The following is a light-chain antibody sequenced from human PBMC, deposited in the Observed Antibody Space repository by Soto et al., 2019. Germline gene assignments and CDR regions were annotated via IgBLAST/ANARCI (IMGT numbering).Light chain of an antibody. Sequence: QSVMTQPPSVSGAPGQTVTISCSGSSSNIGGNSVSWYQQLPGTAPKLLIYGDNKRPSGIPDRFSGSKSGTSATLGITGFQTGDEADYYCGSWDSSLSAYVFGTGTKLTVL. CDR1: SSNIGGNS. CDR2: GDN. V-gene: IGLV1-51*01. CDR3: GSWDSSLSAYV. J-gene: IGLJ1*01.